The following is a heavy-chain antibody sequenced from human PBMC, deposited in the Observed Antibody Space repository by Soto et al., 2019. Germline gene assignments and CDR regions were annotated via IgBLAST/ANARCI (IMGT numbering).Heavy chain of an antibody. V-gene: IGHV3-33*01. CDR3: ARDRGYSGYDSPRFYYGMDV. Sequence: QVQLVESGGGVVQPGRSLRLSCAASGFTFSSYGMHWVRQAPGKGLEWVAVIWYDGSNNWYADSVKGRFTISRDNSKNTLYLQMNSLRAEDTAVYSCARDRGYSGYDSPRFYYGMDVWGQGTTVTASS. CDR2: IWYDGSNN. D-gene: IGHD5-12*01. J-gene: IGHJ6*02. CDR1: GFTFSSYG.